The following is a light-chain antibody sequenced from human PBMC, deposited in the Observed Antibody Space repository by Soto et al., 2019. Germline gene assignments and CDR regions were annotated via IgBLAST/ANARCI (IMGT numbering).Light chain of an antibody. V-gene: IGKV3-20*01. CDR2: GAS. J-gene: IGKJ1*01. CDR3: QQYGSSPRS. Sequence: IVLTQSPGTLSLSPGERATLSCRASQSVGSTYLAWYQHKLGQAPRLLIYGASSKASGIPDRFSGSGSGTDFTLTITKLEPEDFAVYYCQQYGSSPRSFGQGTKVEVK. CDR1: QSVGSTY.